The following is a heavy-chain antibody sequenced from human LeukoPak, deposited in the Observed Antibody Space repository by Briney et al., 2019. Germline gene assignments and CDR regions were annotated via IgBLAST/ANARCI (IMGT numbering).Heavy chain of an antibody. V-gene: IGHV1-8*01. CDR3: ARDGSGSYYDRGWFDP. D-gene: IGHD3-10*01. Sequence: GASVKVSCKASAYTFTSYNINWVRQATGQGLEWMGWMNPNSGNTGYAQKFQGRATMTRNTSISTAYMELSSLTSEDTAVYYCARDGSGSYYDRGWFDPWGQGTLVTVSS. CDR1: AYTFTSYN. J-gene: IGHJ5*02. CDR2: MNPNSGNT.